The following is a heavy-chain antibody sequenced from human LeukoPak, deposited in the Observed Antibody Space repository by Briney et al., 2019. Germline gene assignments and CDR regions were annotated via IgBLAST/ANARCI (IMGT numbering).Heavy chain of an antibody. D-gene: IGHD2-2*02. V-gene: IGHV1-2*06. Sequence: ASVKVSCKASGYSFTGCYIHWVRQAPGQGLEWVGRINPNSGDTNYAQRFQGRVTMTRDTSITAAYMELSRLRSGDTAVYYCARSHCSSTSCYNDYWGQGTLVTVSS. CDR3: ARSHCSSTSCYNDY. J-gene: IGHJ4*02. CDR2: INPNSGDT. CDR1: GYSFTGCY.